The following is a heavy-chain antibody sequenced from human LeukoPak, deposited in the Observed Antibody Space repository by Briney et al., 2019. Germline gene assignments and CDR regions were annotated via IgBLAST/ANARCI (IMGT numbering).Heavy chain of an antibody. J-gene: IGHJ4*02. V-gene: IGHV1-69*13. CDR1: GGTFSSYA. Sequence: GASVKVSCKASGGTFSSYAISWVRQAPGQGLEWMGGIIPIFGTANYAQKFQGRVTITADESTSTAYMELSSLRSEDTAVYYCARTGTAPYSSGWYGGFVYWGQGTLVTVSS. CDR3: ARTGTAPYSSGWYGGFVY. CDR2: IIPIFGTA. D-gene: IGHD6-13*01.